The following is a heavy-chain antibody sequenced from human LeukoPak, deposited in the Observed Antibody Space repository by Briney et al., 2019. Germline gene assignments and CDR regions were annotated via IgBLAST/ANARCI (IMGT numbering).Heavy chain of an antibody. Sequence: GGSLRLSCSASGFXFSSYAMYWVRQAPGKGLEYVSAISSNVVSTYYADSVKGRFTISKDNSKNTLYLQMTSLRDEDTAVYYCVKKAVGGAKGWFDPWGQGTLVTVSS. D-gene: IGHD1-26*01. CDR2: ISSNVVST. V-gene: IGHV3-64D*06. CDR3: VKKAVGGAKGWFDP. J-gene: IGHJ5*02. CDR1: GFXFSSYA.